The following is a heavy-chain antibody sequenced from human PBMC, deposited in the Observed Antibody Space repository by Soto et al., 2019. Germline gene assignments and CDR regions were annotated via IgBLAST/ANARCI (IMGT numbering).Heavy chain of an antibody. CDR1: GGTFSSYA. J-gene: IGHJ4*02. CDR2: IIPIFGTA. D-gene: IGHD2-2*01. CDR3: ATLPQGVVVVPAAMTNY. V-gene: IGHV1-69*13. Sequence: SVKVSCKASGGTFSSYAISWVRQAPGQGLEWMGGIIPIFGTANYAQKFQGRVTITADESTSTAYMELSSLRSEDTAVYYCATLPQGVVVVPAAMTNYWGQGTLVTVSS.